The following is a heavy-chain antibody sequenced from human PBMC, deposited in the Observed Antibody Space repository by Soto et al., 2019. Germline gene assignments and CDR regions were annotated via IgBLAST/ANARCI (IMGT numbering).Heavy chain of an antibody. J-gene: IGHJ4*02. CDR2: IHSSRGTT. CDR3: ATSLSGYYYSY. Sequence: PWGSLRLSCAASGLTFISYEIRCVRQAPGKWLEWISFIHSSRGTTYYADSVKGRFTISRDNAQNSLYLQMTSLRAEDTAVYYCATSLSGYYYSYWGQGTLVTVSS. V-gene: IGHV3-48*03. D-gene: IGHD3-22*01. CDR1: GLTFISYE.